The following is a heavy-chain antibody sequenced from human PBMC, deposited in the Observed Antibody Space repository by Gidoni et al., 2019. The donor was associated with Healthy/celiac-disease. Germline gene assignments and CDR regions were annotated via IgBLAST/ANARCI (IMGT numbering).Heavy chain of an antibody. CDR3: ARDYGDLRGDSFDY. J-gene: IGHJ4*02. CDR1: GFTFSSYG. Sequence: QVQLVESGGGVVQPGRSLRLSCAASGFTFSSYGMHWVRQAPGKGLEWVAVICYDGSNKYYADSVKGRFTISRDNSKNTLYLQMNSLRAEDTAVYYCARDYGDLRGDSFDYWGQGTLVTVSS. V-gene: IGHV3-33*01. CDR2: ICYDGSNK. D-gene: IGHD4-17*01.